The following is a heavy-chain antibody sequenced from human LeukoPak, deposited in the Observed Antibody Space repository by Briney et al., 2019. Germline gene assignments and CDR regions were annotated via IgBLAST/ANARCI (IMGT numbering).Heavy chain of an antibody. CDR3: ARDGTGSDSYYGDYYYYYYMDV. CDR1: GYTFTGYY. D-gene: IGHD3-10*01. Sequence: ASVKVSCKASGYTFTGYYMHWVRQAPGQGLEWMGWINPNSGGTNYAQKFQGRVTMTRDTSINTAYMELSSLRSDDTAVYYCARDGTGSDSYYGDYYYYYYMDVWGKGTTVTISS. V-gene: IGHV1-2*02. CDR2: INPNSGGT. J-gene: IGHJ6*03.